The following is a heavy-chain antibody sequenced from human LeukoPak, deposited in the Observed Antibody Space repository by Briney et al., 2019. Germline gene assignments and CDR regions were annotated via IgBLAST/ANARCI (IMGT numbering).Heavy chain of an antibody. CDR1: GFTFSNSW. V-gene: IGHV3-7*01. D-gene: IGHD2-15*01. CDR3: AAEISRSLSSMDV. CDR2: IKEDGSDK. J-gene: IGHJ6*02. Sequence: GGSLRLSCLASGFTFSNSWMTWVRQAPGKGLEWVANIKEDGSDKQYGDSVKGRFTISRDNAKNSLYLQMNSLRAEDTAVYYCAAEISRSLSSMDVWGQGTTVTVSS.